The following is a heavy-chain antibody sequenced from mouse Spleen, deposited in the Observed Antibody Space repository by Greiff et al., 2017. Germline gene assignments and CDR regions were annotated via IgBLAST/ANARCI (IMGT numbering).Heavy chain of an antibody. J-gene: IGHJ4*01. D-gene: IGHD2-1*01. CDR3: ASGNYLYYYAMDY. Sequence: EVKLVESGGGLVKPGGSLKLSCAASGFTFSDYGMHWVRQAPEKGLEWVAYISSGSSTIYYADTVKGRFTISRDNAKNTLFLQMTSLRSEDTAMYYCASGNYLYYYAMDYWGQGTSVTVSS. V-gene: IGHV5-17*01. CDR2: ISSGSSTI. CDR1: GFTFSDYG.